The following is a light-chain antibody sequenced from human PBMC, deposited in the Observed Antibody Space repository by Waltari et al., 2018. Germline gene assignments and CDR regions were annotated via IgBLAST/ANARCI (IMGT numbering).Light chain of an antibody. Sequence: DIVMTQSPDSLAMSLGERATINCKSSQSVLYSANNKNYLAWYQQKPGQPPNLLIYWASTRESGVPDRFSGSGSGTDFTLTINSLQAEDVAVYYCQQYYTTPYTFGQGTKLEIK. CDR3: QQYYTTPYT. CDR2: WAS. J-gene: IGKJ2*01. CDR1: QSVLYSANNKNY. V-gene: IGKV4-1*01.